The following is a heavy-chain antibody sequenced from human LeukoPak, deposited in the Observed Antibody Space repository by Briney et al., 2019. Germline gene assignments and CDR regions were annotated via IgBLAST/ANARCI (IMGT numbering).Heavy chain of an antibody. CDR2: INPNSGGT. J-gene: IGHJ4*02. CDR3: ARTSSTTVVTSH. V-gene: IGHV1-2*02. CDR1: GYTFTDYY. Sequence: GASVKVSCKASGYTFTDYYMNWVRQAPGQGLEWMGWINPNSGGTNSAQKFQGRVTMTRDTSISTAYMELSSLRSDDTAMYYCARTSSTTVVTSHWGQGTLVTVSS. D-gene: IGHD4-23*01.